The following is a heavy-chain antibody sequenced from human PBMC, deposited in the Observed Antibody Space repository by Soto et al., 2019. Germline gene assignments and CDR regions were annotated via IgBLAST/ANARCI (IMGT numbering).Heavy chain of an antibody. CDR2: IYHSGST. D-gene: IGHD1-1*01. Sequence: PSETLSLTCAVSSGSSSSRNWWSWVLQPPGKGLEWIGGIYHSGSTNYNPSLKSRVTISIETSKNQFSLKLNSVAAADTATYYCARHWSFEQLLLSFDLWGRGTLVTVSS. CDR1: SGSSSSRNW. J-gene: IGHJ2*01. CDR3: ARHWSFEQLLLSFDL. V-gene: IGHV4-4*02.